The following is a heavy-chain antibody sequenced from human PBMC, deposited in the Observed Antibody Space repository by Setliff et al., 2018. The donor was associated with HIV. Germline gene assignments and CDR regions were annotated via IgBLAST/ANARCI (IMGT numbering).Heavy chain of an antibody. D-gene: IGHD5-18*01. V-gene: IGHV3-48*04. CDR1: GFTFSTHS. CDR3: ARERGYSYGFDY. J-gene: IGHJ4*02. Sequence: PGGSLRLSCVASGFTFSTHSMSWVRQAPGKGLEWISYISFISSVIYYADSVKGRFTISRDNAKNSLYLQMNSLRAEDTAVYYCARERGYSYGFDYWGQGTLVTVSS. CDR2: ISFISSVI.